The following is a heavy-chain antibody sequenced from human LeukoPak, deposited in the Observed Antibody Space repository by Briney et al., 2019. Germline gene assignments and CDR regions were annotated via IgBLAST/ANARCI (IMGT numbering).Heavy chain of an antibody. CDR1: GFTFSTYA. V-gene: IGHV3-23*01. D-gene: IGHD3-22*01. J-gene: IGHJ1*01. CDR2: IGGTGGST. CDR3: ARDEHSSGYHYDPEYFQH. Sequence: GGSLRLSCAASGFTFSTYAMSWVRQAPGKGLECVSTIGGTGGSTYYADSVKGRFTISRDNAKNSMYLQMNSLRAEDTAVYYCARDEHSSGYHYDPEYFQHWGQGTLVTVSS.